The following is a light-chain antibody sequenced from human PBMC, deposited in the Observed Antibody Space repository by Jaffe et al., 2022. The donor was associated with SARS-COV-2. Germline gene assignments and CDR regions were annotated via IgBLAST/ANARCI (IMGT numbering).Light chain of an antibody. V-gene: IGKV2-30*02. Sequence: DVVMTQSPLALSVTLGQPASISCRSSLGLLHIDGDTHLSWFHQRPGQSPRRLIYKVSNRDSGIPDRFSGSGSGKSFTLQISRVDADDVGVYYCMQGSYWPPAFGQGTKIEIK. CDR3: MQGSYWPPA. CDR1: LGLLHIDGDTH. CDR2: KVS. J-gene: IGKJ1*01.